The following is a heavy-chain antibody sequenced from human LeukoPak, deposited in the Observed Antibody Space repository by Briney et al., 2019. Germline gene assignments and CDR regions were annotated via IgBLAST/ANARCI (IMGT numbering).Heavy chain of an antibody. Sequence: SETLSLACTVSGGSISSYYWSWIRQPPGKGLEWIGSIYYSGSTYYNPSLKSRVTISVDTSKNHFSLKLSSVTAADTAVYYCASTTVTSSYYYYGMDVWGQGTTVTVSS. CDR1: GGSISSYY. D-gene: IGHD4-17*01. CDR2: IYYSGST. V-gene: IGHV4-59*01. CDR3: ASTTVTSSYYYYGMDV. J-gene: IGHJ6*02.